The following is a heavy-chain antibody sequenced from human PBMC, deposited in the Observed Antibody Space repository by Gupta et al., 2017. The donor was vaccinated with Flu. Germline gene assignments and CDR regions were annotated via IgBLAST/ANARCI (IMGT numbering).Heavy chain of an antibody. J-gene: IGHJ4*02. CDR3: ARDRGIPGRLGWY. V-gene: IGHV3-7*01. CDR1: GFIFNNFW. D-gene: IGHD2-2*01. CDR2: IKQDGSEK. Sequence: EVQLVESGGGLVQPGGSLRLSCAASGFIFNNFWMSWVRQAPGKGLEWVANIKQDGSEKYYVDSVKGRFTISRDNAKNSLYLQMNSLRAEDTAVYYCARDRGIPGRLGWYWGQGTLVTVSS.